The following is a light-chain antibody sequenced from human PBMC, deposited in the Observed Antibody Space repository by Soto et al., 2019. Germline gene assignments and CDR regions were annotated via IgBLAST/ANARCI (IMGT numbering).Light chain of an antibody. Sequence: EILLTQSPSTLSLSPGEGVTLSCRASQSVTVNSLAWYQQKPGQAPRLLIYDASTRAAVDPDRFTGSGSGTDSALTISRLEPKDFGVYYCQQYGDSPLTSGPGTKVDIK. CDR3: QQYGDSPLT. CDR1: QSVTVNS. J-gene: IGKJ3*01. CDR2: DAS. V-gene: IGKV3-20*01.